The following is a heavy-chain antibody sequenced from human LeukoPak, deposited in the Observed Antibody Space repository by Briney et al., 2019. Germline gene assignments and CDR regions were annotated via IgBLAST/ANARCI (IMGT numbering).Heavy chain of an antibody. CDR1: GGSIGSYY. Sequence: SETLSLTCTVSGGSIGSYYWSWIRQPPGKGLEWIGYIYYSGSTNYNPSLKSRVTISVDTSKNQFSLRLSSVTAADTAVYYCARHGSTDYFDYWGQGTLVTVSS. J-gene: IGHJ4*02. CDR3: ARHGSTDYFDY. D-gene: IGHD2-2*03. V-gene: IGHV4-59*08. CDR2: IYYSGST.